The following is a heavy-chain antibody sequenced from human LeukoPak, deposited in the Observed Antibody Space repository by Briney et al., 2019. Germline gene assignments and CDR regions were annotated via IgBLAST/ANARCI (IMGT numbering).Heavy chain of an antibody. V-gene: IGHV3-21*01. CDR3: ASKVGATTDFYYYGMGV. CDR2: ISGSSIYI. D-gene: IGHD1-26*01. CDR1: GFTFSNYT. J-gene: IGHJ6*02. Sequence: PGGSLRLSCAASGFTFSNYTVNWVRQAPGKGLEWVSSISGSSIYIYCADSVKGRFTISRDNAKNSLYLQINSLRAEDTAVYYCASKVGATTDFYYYGMGVWGQGTTVTVSS.